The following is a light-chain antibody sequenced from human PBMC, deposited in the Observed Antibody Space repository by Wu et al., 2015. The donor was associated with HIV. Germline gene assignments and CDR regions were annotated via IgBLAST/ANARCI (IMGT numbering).Light chain of an antibody. CDR2: GTS. CDR3: QQYGDSPAWT. CDR1: QRVSTNF. Sequence: EIVLTQSPGTLSLSPGQRATPSCRASQRVSTNFLAWYQHKPAQAPRLLIYGTSTRATGIPDRFSGSGSGTDFTLTITRLEPEDSAVYYCQQYGDSPAWTFGQGTKVEVK. V-gene: IGKV3-20*01. J-gene: IGKJ1*01.